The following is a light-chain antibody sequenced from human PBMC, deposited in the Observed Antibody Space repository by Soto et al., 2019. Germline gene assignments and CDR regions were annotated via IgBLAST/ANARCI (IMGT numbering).Light chain of an antibody. V-gene: IGKV3-20*01. CDR2: DAA. J-gene: IGKJ3*01. Sequence: EIVLTQSPGTLSLSPGERATLSCRASQSVPSNYLAWYQQKPGQAPRLLIHDAASRATHIPDMSSGSGSGTDITFTIRRLEPAGIAAYYCQQNLGPPLTLGPGTKGDI. CDR3: QQNLGPPLT. CDR1: QSVPSNY.